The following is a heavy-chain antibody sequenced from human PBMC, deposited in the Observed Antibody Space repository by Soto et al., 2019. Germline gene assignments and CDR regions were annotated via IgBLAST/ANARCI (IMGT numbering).Heavy chain of an antibody. CDR2: ISTYTGHT. CDR1: GYTFTNYD. J-gene: IGHJ6*02. V-gene: IGHV1-18*01. CDR3: ARGYYYGSGRPTPGGMDV. D-gene: IGHD3-10*01. Sequence: QVHLVQSGAEVKKPGASVKVSCKASGYTFTNYDINWVRQAPGQGLEWMGWISTYTGHTNDAQKLQGRVTMTTDTSTSTAYMELRSLRSVDTAVYYCARGYYYGSGRPTPGGMDVWGQGTTVTVSS.